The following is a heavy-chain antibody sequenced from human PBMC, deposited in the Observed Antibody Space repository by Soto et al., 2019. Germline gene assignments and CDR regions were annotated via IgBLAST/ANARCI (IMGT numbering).Heavy chain of an antibody. CDR1: GGSMRNYY. V-gene: IGHV4-59*01. D-gene: IGHD6-6*01. J-gene: IGHJ4*02. CDR2: VYHSGAS. CDR3: TSSYSTSSSPDY. Sequence: QVQLQESGPGLVKPSETLSLTCSVSGGSMRNYYWNWIRQPPGRGLEWIGYVYHSGASNYNPSLKSRVSMSVDVSRNHFSLTLHSVTTADTAVYFCTSSYSTSSSPDYLGQGTLVTVSS.